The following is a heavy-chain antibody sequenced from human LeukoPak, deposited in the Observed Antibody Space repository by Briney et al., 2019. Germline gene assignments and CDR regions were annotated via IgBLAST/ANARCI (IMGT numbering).Heavy chain of an antibody. CDR3: ARVPFLEWLTYFDS. D-gene: IGHD3-3*01. J-gene: IGHJ4*02. CDR2: ISGNAART. V-gene: IGHV3-23*01. Sequence: GGSLRLSCVASGFTFTRFAMNWVRHAPGKGLEWVSAISGNAARTYFADSVKGRFTISRDNSKNTLYLEMNSLRAEDTAIYYCARVPFLEWLTYFDSWGQGTLVTISS. CDR1: GFTFTRFA.